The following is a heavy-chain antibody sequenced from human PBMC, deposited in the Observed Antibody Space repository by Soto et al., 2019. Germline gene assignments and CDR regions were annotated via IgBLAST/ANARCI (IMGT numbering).Heavy chain of an antibody. CDR1: GFICGEHV. V-gene: IGHV3-23*04. J-gene: IGHJ5*02. D-gene: IGHD1-26*01. CDR2: VSGSGNSP. Sequence: EVQLVESGGRLVQRGGSLRLSCSGSGFICGEHVIDGVRQAPGKGLEWVAGVSGSGNSPFFRDSVKGRFTISRDNSKNTVYLEMNNLRDEDSAMYFCAMGTPFYSGSHELDAWGRGTLVTVSS. CDR3: AMGTPFYSGSHELDA.